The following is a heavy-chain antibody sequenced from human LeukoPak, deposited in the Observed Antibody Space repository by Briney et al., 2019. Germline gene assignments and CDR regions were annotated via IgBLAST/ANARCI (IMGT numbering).Heavy chain of an antibody. D-gene: IGHD6-13*01. CDR2: ISAYNGNT. Sequence: ASVKVSCKAAGSAFTSYGISWVRQAPGQGIEWMGWISAYNGNTNYAQKLQGRVTMTTDTSTSTAYMELRSLRSDDTAVYYCARGYSRSWYGWLDPWGPRTLVTVSS. CDR1: GSAFTSYG. CDR3: ARGYSRSWYGWLDP. J-gene: IGHJ5*02. V-gene: IGHV1-18*01.